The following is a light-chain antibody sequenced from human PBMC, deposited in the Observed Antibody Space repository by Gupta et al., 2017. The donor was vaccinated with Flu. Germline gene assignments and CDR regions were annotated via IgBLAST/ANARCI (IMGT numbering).Light chain of an antibody. CDR1: SNDVGGYNY. Sequence: QSALTQPPSASGSPGQSVTISCTGTSNDVGGYNYVSWYQQHPEKAPKLIIFEVIKRPSGVPDRFSGSKSGNTASLIVSGLQAEDEADYYCSSLAGTNSVVFGGGTRLTVL. V-gene: IGLV2-8*01. CDR2: EVI. J-gene: IGLJ2*01. CDR3: SSLAGTNSVV.